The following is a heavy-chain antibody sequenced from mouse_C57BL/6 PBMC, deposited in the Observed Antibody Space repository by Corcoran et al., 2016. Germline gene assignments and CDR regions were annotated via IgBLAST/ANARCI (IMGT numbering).Heavy chain of an antibody. V-gene: IGHV1-18*01. J-gene: IGHJ4*01. Sequence: EVQLQQSGPERVKPGASVKIPCKASGYTFTDYNMDWVKQSHGKSLEWIGDINPNNGGTIYNQKFKGKATLTVDKSSSTAYMELRSLTSEDTAVYYCARSGYYAMDYWGQGTSVTVSS. CDR3: ARSGYYAMDY. CDR2: INPNNGGT. CDR1: GYTFTDYN.